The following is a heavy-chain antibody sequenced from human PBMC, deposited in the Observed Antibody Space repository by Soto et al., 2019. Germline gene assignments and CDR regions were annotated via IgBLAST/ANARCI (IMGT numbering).Heavy chain of an antibody. CDR3: ARHHHLVAADTNRWFDA. V-gene: IGHV1-24*01. Sequence: GASVKVSCKVSGYTLTELSMHWVRQAPGKGLEWMGGFDPEDGETIYAQKFQGRVTMTEDTSTDTAYMELSSLRSEDTAVYYCARHHHLVAADTNRWFDAWGPGTLVTVSS. D-gene: IGHD6-25*01. CDR1: GYTLTELS. CDR2: FDPEDGET. J-gene: IGHJ5*01.